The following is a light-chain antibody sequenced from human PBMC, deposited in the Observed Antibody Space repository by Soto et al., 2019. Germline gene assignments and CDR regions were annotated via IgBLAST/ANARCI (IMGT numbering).Light chain of an antibody. Sequence: QSVITHPASVSGSPGQSITISCTGTSSDVGGYNYVSWYQQHPGKAPKLMIYEVSNRPSGVSNRFSGSKSGNTASLTISGLQAEDEADYYCSSYTSSSTLVFGTGTKVTAL. CDR2: EVS. CDR3: SSYTSSSTLV. J-gene: IGLJ1*01. V-gene: IGLV2-14*01. CDR1: SSDVGGYNY.